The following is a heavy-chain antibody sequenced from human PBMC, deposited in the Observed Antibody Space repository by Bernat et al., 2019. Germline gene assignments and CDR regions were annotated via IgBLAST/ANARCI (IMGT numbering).Heavy chain of an antibody. D-gene: IGHD3/OR15-3a*01. CDR3: ARGSASAWTGDAFDI. J-gene: IGHJ3*02. V-gene: IGHV3-74*01. CDR1: GFSFSSYW. Sequence: EVQLVESGGGLVQPGGSLRVSCAASGFSFSSYWMHWVRQAPGEGLVWVSCINGDGVRTRDADSVKGRFTISRDNAKDTLYLQMNSLRAEDTAVYYCARGSASAWTGDAFDIWGQGTVVTVSS. CDR2: INGDGVRT.